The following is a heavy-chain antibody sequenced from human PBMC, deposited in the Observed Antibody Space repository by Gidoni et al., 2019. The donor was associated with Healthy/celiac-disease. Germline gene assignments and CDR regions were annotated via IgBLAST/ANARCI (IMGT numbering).Heavy chain of an antibody. CDR1: GYTFTSYG. J-gene: IGHJ4*02. CDR3: ARDDRTGVYYYGSGSYNDY. Sequence: QVQLVQSGAEVKKPGASVKVSCKASGYTFTSYGLSWVRQAPGQGLQWMGWISAYNGNTNYAQKLQGRVTMTTDTSTSTAYMELRSPRSDDTAVYYCARDDRTGVYYYGSGSYNDYWGQGTLVTVSS. V-gene: IGHV1-18*04. D-gene: IGHD3-10*01. CDR2: ISAYNGNT.